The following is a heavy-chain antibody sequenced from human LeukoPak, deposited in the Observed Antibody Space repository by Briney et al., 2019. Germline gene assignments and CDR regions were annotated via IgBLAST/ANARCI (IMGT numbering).Heavy chain of an antibody. CDR3: AASSPGDAFDI. Sequence: SETLSLTCAVYGGSFSGYYWGWILQPPGKGLEWIGSIYYSGSTYYNPSLKSRVTISVDTSKNQFSLKLSSVTAADTAVYYCAASSPGDAFDIWGQGTMVTVSS. CDR2: IYYSGST. V-gene: IGHV4-39*01. J-gene: IGHJ3*02. CDR1: GGSFSGYY.